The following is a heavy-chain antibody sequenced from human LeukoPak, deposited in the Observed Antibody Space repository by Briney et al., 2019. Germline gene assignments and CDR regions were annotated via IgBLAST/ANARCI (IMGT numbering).Heavy chain of an antibody. J-gene: IGHJ3*02. V-gene: IGHV3-21*01. CDR1: GFTFRSYS. D-gene: IGHD3-22*01. CDR3: ARPRYYYDSSGNPSDI. CDR2: ISVRRSYM. Sequence: GGSLSLSCAASGFTFRSYSMNWFGQPQGKGLEWVSSISVRRSYMYCADSVKGRFTISRDNAKNSQYLKMNSLRAEDTGVYYCARPRYYYDSSGNPSDIWGQGTMVTVSS.